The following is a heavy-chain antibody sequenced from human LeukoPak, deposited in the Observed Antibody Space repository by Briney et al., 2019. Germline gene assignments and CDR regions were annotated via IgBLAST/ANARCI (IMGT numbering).Heavy chain of an antibody. V-gene: IGHV4-4*07. D-gene: IGHD2-8*01. J-gene: IGHJ4*02. CDR2: IYASGST. CDR1: SGSISNYY. CDR3: ARDLRVGYCSNGVCPLFDY. Sequence: SETLSLTCTVSSGSISNYYWSWIRQSAGKGLEWIWHIYASGSTTYNPSLESRVTMSLDTSKNQFSLNLSSVTAADTAVYYCARDLRVGYCSNGVCPLFDYWGQGILVTVSS.